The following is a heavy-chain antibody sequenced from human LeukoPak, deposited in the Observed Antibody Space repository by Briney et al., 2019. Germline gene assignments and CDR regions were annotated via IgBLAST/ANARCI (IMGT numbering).Heavy chain of an antibody. CDR2: IYYSGST. CDR3: ARWAYSSGFTYYFDY. Sequence: SETLSLTCTVSGGSISSSSYYWGWIRQPPGKGLEWIGSIYYSGSTYYNPSLKSRVTISVDTSRNQFSLKLSSVTAADTAVYYCARWAYSSGFTYYFDYWGQGTLVTVSS. CDR1: GGSISSSSYY. D-gene: IGHD6-19*01. V-gene: IGHV4-39*07. J-gene: IGHJ4*02.